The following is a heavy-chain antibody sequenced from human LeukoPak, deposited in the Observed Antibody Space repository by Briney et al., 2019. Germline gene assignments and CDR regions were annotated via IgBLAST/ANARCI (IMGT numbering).Heavy chain of an antibody. CDR3: ARDNNWNPGWFDP. D-gene: IGHD1-1*01. V-gene: IGHV6-1*01. CDR2: TYYRSKWYN. Sequence: SQTLSLTCAISGDSVSSNSAAWNWIRQYPSRGLEWLGRTYYRSKWYNDYAVSVKSRITINPDTSKNQFSLQLNSVTPEDTAVYYCARDNNWNPGWFDPWGQGTLVAVSS. CDR1: GDSVSSNSAA. J-gene: IGHJ5*02.